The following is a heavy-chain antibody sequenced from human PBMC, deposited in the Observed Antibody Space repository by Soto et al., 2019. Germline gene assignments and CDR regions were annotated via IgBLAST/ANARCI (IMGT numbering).Heavy chain of an antibody. Sequence: PGGSLRLSCAASCFTVSSNYMNWVRQAPGKGLEWVSIIYSDGTTYYADSVKGRFTISRDNFKNTLHLQMNSLRAEDTAVYYCAILSNWGQGTLVTVSS. CDR3: AILSN. CDR1: CFTVSSNY. J-gene: IGHJ4*02. D-gene: IGHD6-6*01. CDR2: IYSDGTT. V-gene: IGHV3-53*01.